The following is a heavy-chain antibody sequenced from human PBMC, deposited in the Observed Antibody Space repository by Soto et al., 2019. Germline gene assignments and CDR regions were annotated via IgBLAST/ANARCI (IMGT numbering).Heavy chain of an antibody. D-gene: IGHD6-19*01. V-gene: IGHV6-1*01. CDR3: ARESAGTYYFDY. J-gene: IGHJ4*02. CDR1: GDSVSSNSAA. Sequence: QVQLQQSGPGLVKPSQTLSLTCAISGDSVSSNSAAWNWIRQSPSRGLEWLGRAYYRSKWYNDYSVPVKSRITINPDTTKNQISLQVNSVAPEDTAVYYCARESAGTYYFDYWAPGTMVTVSS. CDR2: AYYRSKWYN.